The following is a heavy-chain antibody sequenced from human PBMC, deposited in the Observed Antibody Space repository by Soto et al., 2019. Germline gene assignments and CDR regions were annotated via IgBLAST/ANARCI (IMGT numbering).Heavy chain of an antibody. V-gene: IGHV3-30*18. CDR2: ISYDGSNK. D-gene: IGHD6-13*01. CDR3: AKGSRGIAAAGSTGSAGDYYGMDV. J-gene: IGHJ6*02. CDR1: GFTFSSYG. Sequence: QVQLVESGGGVVQPGRSLRLSCAASGFTFSSYGMHWVRQAPGKGLEWVAVISYDGSNKYYADSVKGRFTISRDNSKNTLYLQMKSLRAEDTAVYYCAKGSRGIAAAGSTGSAGDYYGMDVWGQGTTVTVSS.